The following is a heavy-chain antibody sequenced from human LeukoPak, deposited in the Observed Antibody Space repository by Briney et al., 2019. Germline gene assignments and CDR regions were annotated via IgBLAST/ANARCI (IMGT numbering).Heavy chain of an antibody. CDR3: ARVGGWRYYFDY. CDR1: GGSISSGGYS. J-gene: IGHJ4*02. CDR2: IYYSGST. V-gene: IGHV4-30-2*03. Sequence: SQTLSLTCAVSGGSISSGGYSWSWIRQPPGKGLEWIGSIYYSGSTYYNPSLKSRVTISVDTSKNQFSLKLSSVTAADTAVYYCARVGGWRYYFDYWGQGTLVTVSS. D-gene: IGHD6-19*01.